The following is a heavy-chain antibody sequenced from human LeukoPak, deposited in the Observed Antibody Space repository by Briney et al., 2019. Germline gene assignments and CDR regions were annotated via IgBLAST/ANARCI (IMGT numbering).Heavy chain of an antibody. V-gene: IGHV5-51*01. CDR1: GYRFTSYW. D-gene: IGHD6-13*01. CDR3: VTAAHFDY. J-gene: IGHJ4*02. CDR2: IYAGDSDT. Sequence: GESLKISCKGSGYRFTSYWIGWVRQMPGKGLEWMAIIYAGDSDTRYSPSFQGQVTISVGKSISTAYLQWSSLKASDTAIYYCVTAAHFDYWGQGTLVTVSS.